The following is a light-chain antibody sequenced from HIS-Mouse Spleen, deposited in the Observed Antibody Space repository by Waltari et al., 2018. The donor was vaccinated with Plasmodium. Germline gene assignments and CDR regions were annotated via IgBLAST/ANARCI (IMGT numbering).Light chain of an antibody. CDR2: NDS. V-gene: IGLV3-25*03. CDR3: QSADSSGTYWV. CDR1: ALPKQH. J-gene: IGLJ3*02. Sequence: SYELTQPPSVSVSPGQPARITCSGDALPKQHAYWYQQKPGQAPGLVIYNDSERPSGNPERCSGSSSGTTVTLTISGVQAEDEADYYCQSADSSGTYWVFGGGTKLTVL.